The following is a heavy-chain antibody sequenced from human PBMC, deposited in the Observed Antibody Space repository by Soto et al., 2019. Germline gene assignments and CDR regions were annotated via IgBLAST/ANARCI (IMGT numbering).Heavy chain of an antibody. CDR2: ISYDGSNK. CDR1: GFTFGNFG. Sequence: GGSLRLSCAASGFTFGNFGMHWVRQAPGKGLEWVALISYDGSNKYYADSVKGRFTISRDNSKNTLYLQMNSLRAEDTAVYYCAKVPLPPYDFDYWGQGTLVTVSS. CDR3: AKVPLPPYDFDY. J-gene: IGHJ4*02. V-gene: IGHV3-30*18.